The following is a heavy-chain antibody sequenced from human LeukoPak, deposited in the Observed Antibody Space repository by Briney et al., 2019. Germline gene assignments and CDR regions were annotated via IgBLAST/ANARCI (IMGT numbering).Heavy chain of an antibody. CDR1: GYTFTSYY. CDR3: ARGYCSGGSCLTDYGMDV. D-gene: IGHD2-15*01. CDR2: INPSGGST. Sequence: ASVKVSCKASGYTFTSYYMHWVGQAPGQGVEWMGIINPSGGSTSYAQKFQGRVTMTRDTSTSTVYMELSSLRSEDTAVYYCARGYCSGGSCLTDYGMDVWGKGTTVTVSS. V-gene: IGHV1-46*01. J-gene: IGHJ6*04.